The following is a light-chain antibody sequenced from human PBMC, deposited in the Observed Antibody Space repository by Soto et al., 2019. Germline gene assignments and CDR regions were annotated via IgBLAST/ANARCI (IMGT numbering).Light chain of an antibody. CDR1: QTITTY. J-gene: IGKJ1*01. Sequence: DIPMTQSPSSLSASVGDRVTITCRASQTITTYLNWYQQKPGKAPKLLIYGASSLQSGVPSRFKGSGYGTDFTLTIRSLQPEDFATYHCQQSHSTPWTFGQGTKVEMK. CDR2: GAS. CDR3: QQSHSTPWT. V-gene: IGKV1-39*01.